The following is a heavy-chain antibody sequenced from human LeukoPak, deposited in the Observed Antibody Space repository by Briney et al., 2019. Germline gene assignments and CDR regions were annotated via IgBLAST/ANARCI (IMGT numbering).Heavy chain of an antibody. D-gene: IGHD3-22*01. J-gene: IGHJ6*03. V-gene: IGHV4-59*01. CDR2: IYYSGST. Sequence: SETLSLTCTVSGGSISGYYWSWIRQPPGKGLEWIAYIYYSGSTNYNPSLKSRVTISVDTSKNQFSLNLSSVTAADTAVYYCVRAMIVNDPPRGYRDVWGEGTTVTVSS. CDR3: VRAMIVNDPPRGYRDV. CDR1: GGSISGYY.